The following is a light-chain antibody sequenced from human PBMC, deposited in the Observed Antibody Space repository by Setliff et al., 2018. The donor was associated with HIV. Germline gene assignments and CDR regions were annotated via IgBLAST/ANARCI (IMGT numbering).Light chain of an antibody. CDR2: AST. CDR1: ASNIAAGYG. Sequence: QSVLTQPPSVFGAPGQRVTISCSGNASNIAAGYGVHWYQQLPGTAPKLLIYASTSRPAGIPDRFAGSRFVTSATLAITGLQPDDEADYYCQSYDDSLSGSVFGGGTQLTVL. CDR3: QSYDDSLSGSV. V-gene: IGLV1-40*01. J-gene: IGLJ2*01.